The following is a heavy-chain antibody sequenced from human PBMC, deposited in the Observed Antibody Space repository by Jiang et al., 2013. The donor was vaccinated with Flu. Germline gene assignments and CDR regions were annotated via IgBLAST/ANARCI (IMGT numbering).Heavy chain of an antibody. CDR2: SGST. D-gene: IGHD2/OR15-2a*01. J-gene: IGHJ6*02. V-gene: IGHV4-34*09. Sequence: SGSTYDNPSLRSRVTLSIDTSKNQFSLNLRSVTAADTATYYCARVSRSYSFGMDVWGQGTTVTVSS. CDR3: ARVSRSYSFGMDV.